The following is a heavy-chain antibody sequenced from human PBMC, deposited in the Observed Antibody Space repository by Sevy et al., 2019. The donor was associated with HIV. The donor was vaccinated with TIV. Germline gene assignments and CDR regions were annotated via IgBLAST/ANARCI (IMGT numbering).Heavy chain of an antibody. V-gene: IGHV3-53*01. J-gene: IGHJ3*02. CDR2: IYSGVTT. D-gene: IGHD3-22*01. Sequence: GGSLRLSCAASGFTVGSNYMSWVRQAPGKGLEWVSIIYSGVTTSYADSVKGRFTISRDNSKNTLYLQMNSLRAEDTAVYYCARVSVYYYDSSGTYTTGNAFDIWGQGTMVTVSS. CDR3: ARVSVYYYDSSGTYTTGNAFDI. CDR1: GFTVGSNY.